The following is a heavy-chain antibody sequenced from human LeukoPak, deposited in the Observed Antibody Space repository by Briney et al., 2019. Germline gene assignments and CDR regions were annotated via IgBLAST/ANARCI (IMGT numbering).Heavy chain of an antibody. J-gene: IGHJ5*02. V-gene: IGHV4-38-2*02. D-gene: IGHD6-6*01. CDR1: GYSISSGYY. Sequence: SETLSLTCTVSGYSISSGYYWGWIRQPPEKGLEWIGSIYHSGSTYYNPSLKSRVTISVDTSKNQFSLKLSSVTAADTAVYYCARWSGSSLTNWFDPWGQGTLVTVSS. CDR3: ARWSGSSLTNWFDP. CDR2: IYHSGST.